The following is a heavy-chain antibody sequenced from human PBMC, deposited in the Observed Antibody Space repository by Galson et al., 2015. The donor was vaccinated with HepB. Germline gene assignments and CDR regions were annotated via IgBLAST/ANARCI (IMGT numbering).Heavy chain of an antibody. CDR1: GFTFSSYA. CDR3: VKEVVIAITSSLDY. D-gene: IGHD2-21*01. V-gene: IGHV3-64D*06. CDR2: ISSNGGST. Sequence: SLRLSCAASGFTFSSYAMHWVRQAPGKGLEYVSAISSNGGSTYYADSVKGRFTISRDNSKNTLYLQMSSLRAEDTAVYYCVKEVVIAITSSLDYWGQGTLVTVSS. J-gene: IGHJ4*02.